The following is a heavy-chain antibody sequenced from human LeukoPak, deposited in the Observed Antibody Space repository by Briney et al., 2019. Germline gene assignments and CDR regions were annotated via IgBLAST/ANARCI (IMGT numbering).Heavy chain of an antibody. Sequence: GGSLRLSCAASGFTVSSNYMSWVRQAPWKGLEWVSIIYSDGSTYYADSVKGRFTISRDNSKNTLYLQMNSLRAEDTAVYYCARVTFNYFGSGDAFDIWGQGTMVTVSS. CDR1: GFTVSSNY. J-gene: IGHJ3*02. V-gene: IGHV3-66*01. CDR3: ARVTFNYFGSGDAFDI. CDR2: IYSDGST. D-gene: IGHD3-10*01.